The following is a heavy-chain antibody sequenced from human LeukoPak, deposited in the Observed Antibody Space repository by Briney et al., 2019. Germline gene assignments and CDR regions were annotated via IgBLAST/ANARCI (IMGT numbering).Heavy chain of an antibody. CDR2: IDYSGTT. J-gene: IGHJ4*02. CDR3: ARRGQAAGSKGAFDY. D-gene: IGHD6-13*01. CDR1: GGSISSGSYY. Sequence: PSETLSLTCTVSGGSISSGSYYWAWIRQPPGRGLEWIGSIDYSGTTYYNPSLKSRVTISVDTSKNQFSLKLSSVTASDTAKYFCARRGQAAGSKGAFDYWGQGTLVTVSS. V-gene: IGHV4-39*01.